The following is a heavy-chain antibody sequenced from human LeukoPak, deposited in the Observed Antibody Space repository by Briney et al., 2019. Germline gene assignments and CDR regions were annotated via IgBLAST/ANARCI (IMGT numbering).Heavy chain of an antibody. CDR3: ARTSGYLTDYFDY. Sequence: SVTVSFKASGGTFISYAISWVRQAPGQGREWMGRIIPILGIANYAQKFQGRVTITADKSTSTAYMELSSLRSEDTAVYYCARTSGYLTDYFDYWGQGTLVTVSS. CDR2: IIPILGIA. D-gene: IGHD3-22*01. V-gene: IGHV1-69*04. CDR1: GGTFISYA. J-gene: IGHJ4*02.